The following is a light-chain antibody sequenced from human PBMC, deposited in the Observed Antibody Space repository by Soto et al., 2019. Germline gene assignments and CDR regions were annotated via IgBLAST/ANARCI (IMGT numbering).Light chain of an antibody. CDR1: SSNIGTNY. Sequence: QSVLTQPPSASGTPGQRLTISCSGSSSNIGTNYVYWYQHLPGAAPKLLIYRNNQRPSGVPDRFFGSKSGTSASLAISGLRSEDEADYYCATWDANLSGLFGGGTKLTVL. CDR3: ATWDANLSGL. CDR2: RNN. V-gene: IGLV1-47*01. J-gene: IGLJ3*02.